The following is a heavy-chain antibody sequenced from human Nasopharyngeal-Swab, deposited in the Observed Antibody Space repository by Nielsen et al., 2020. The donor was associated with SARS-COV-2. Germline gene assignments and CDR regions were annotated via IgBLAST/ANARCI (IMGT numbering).Heavy chain of an antibody. CDR2: INPNSGGT. D-gene: IGHD6-19*01. V-gene: IGHV1-2*06. J-gene: IGHJ4*02. CDR3: AREGYSSGWYEGIDY. Sequence: ASVKVSCKASGYTFTSYGISWVRQAPGQGLEWMGRINPNSGGTNYAQQFQGRVTMTRDTSISTAYMELSRLRSDDTAVYYCAREGYSSGWYEGIDYWGQGTLVTVSS. CDR1: GYTFTSYG.